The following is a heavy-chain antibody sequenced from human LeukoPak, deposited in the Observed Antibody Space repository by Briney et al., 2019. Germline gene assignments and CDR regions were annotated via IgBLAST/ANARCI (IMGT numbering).Heavy chain of an antibody. CDR3: ARRLLGYCSGGSCYSGYFQH. J-gene: IGHJ1*01. CDR1: GGSISGYY. CDR2: IYHSGST. D-gene: IGHD2-15*01. V-gene: IGHV4-34*01. Sequence: SETLSLTCSVSGGSISGYYWSWIRQPPGKGLEWIGEIYHSGSTNYNPSLKSRVTISVDKSKNQFSLKLSSVTAADTAVYYCARRLLGYCSGGSCYSGYFQHWGQGTLVTVSS.